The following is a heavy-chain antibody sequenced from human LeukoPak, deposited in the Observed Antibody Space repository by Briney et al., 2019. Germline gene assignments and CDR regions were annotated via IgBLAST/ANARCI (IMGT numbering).Heavy chain of an antibody. D-gene: IGHD3-3*01. J-gene: IGHJ6*03. CDR2: ISAYNGNT. Sequence: SVKVSCKASGYTFTSYGISWVRQAPGQGLEWMGWISAYNGNTNYAQKLQGRVTMTTDTSTSTAYMELRSLRSDDTAVYYCARDPYYDFWSGYYTRYYMDVWGKGTTVTVSS. V-gene: IGHV1-18*01. CDR1: GYTFTSYG. CDR3: ARDPYYDFWSGYYTRYYMDV.